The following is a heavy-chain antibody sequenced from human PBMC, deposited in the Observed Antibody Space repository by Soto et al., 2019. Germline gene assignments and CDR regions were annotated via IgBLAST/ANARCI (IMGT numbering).Heavy chain of an antibody. CDR3: ARYEGWLFNSFDY. CDR2: IWYDGSNK. J-gene: IGHJ4*02. CDR1: GFTFSSHG. V-gene: IGHV3-33*01. D-gene: IGHD2-15*01. Sequence: QVQLVESGGGVVQPGRSLRLSCAASGFTFSSHGMHWVRQAPGKGLEWVAVIWYDGSNKYYADSVKGRFTISRDNSKNTLYLQMNSLRAEDTAVYYCARYEGWLFNSFDYWGQGTLVTVSS.